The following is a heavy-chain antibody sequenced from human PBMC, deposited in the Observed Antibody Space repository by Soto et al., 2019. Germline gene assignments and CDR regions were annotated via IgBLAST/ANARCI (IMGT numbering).Heavy chain of an antibody. D-gene: IGHD3-10*01. CDR3: AIHLKWFGELSSFDY. J-gene: IGHJ4*02. CDR2: IYSGGST. Sequence: EVQLVESGGGLVQPGGSLRLSCGASGFTVSSNYMSWVRQDPGKGLEWVSVIYSGGSTYYADSVKGRFTISRHNSKNTLYLQMNSLRAEDTAVYYCAIHLKWFGELSSFDYWGQGTLVTVSS. V-gene: IGHV3-53*04. CDR1: GFTVSSNY.